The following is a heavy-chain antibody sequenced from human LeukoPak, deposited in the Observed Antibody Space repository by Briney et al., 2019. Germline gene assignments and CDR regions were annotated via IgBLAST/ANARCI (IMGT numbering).Heavy chain of an antibody. J-gene: IGHJ4*02. CDR2: INHSGST. CDR1: GGSFSGYY. V-gene: IGHV4-34*01. CDR3: ARDRGGYAYFDY. D-gene: IGHD5-12*01. Sequence: SETLSLTCAVYGGSFSGYYWSWIRQPPGKGLEWIGEINHSGSTNYNPSLKSRVTISVDTSKNQFSLKLSSVTAADTAVYYCARDRGGYAYFDYWGQGTLVTVSS.